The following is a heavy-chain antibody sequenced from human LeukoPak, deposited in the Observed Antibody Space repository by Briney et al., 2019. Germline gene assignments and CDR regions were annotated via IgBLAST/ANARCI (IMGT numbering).Heavy chain of an antibody. Sequence: GGSLRLSCAASGFTFSNAWMSWVRQAPGKGLEWVGRIKSKTDGGTTDYAAPVQGRFTISRDDSKNTLYLQMNSLKTEDTAVYYCTTASSGWPFDYWGQGTLVTVSS. CDR1: GFTFSNAW. J-gene: IGHJ4*02. CDR2: IKSKTDGGTT. D-gene: IGHD6-19*01. CDR3: TTASSGWPFDY. V-gene: IGHV3-15*01.